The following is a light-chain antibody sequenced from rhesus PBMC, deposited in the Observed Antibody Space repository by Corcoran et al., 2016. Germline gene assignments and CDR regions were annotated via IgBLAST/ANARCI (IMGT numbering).Light chain of an antibody. J-gene: IGKJ4*01. Sequence: DIQMTQSPSSLSASVGDTVTITCRASQDIRRFVNWFQEKPGKVPKLLIYDGSSLQRGVPSRFSGRGSGTDFSLTIRSLQPDDFATYYCLHHKTYPLSFGGGTRVEVQ. V-gene: IGKV1-28*02. CDR2: DGS. CDR3: LHHKTYPLS. CDR1: QDIRRF.